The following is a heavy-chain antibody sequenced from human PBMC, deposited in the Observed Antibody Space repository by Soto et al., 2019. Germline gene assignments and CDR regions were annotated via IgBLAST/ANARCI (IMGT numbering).Heavy chain of an antibody. V-gene: IGHV3-23*01. J-gene: IGHJ4*02. CDR2: ISGSGVRT. CDR3: PTPAYDY. Sequence: GGSLRLSCAASGFIFSTSGSAFSRYAMTWVRQTPGKALEWVSSISGSGVRTYYSDSVRGRFTISRDNSKDRLYLEMNSVRAEDTAVYYCPTPAYDYWGQGTLVTVSS. D-gene: IGHD3-16*01. CDR1: GFIFSTSGSAFSRYA.